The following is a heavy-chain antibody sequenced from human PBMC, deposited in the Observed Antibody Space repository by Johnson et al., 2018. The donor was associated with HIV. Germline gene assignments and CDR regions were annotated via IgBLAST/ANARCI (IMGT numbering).Heavy chain of an antibody. J-gene: IGHJ3*02. Sequence: QMMLVESGGGVVQPGRSLRLSCAASGFSLSDYAIHWVRQAPVKGLEWVGVMSYDGSKENYADSVKGRFTISRDNSKNTLYLQMNSLRAEDTAVYYCARADKGYGSGSYHPLPIWGQGTMVTVSS. CDR3: ARADKGYGSGSYHPLPI. CDR2: MSYDGSKE. CDR1: GFSLSDYA. V-gene: IGHV3-30-3*01. D-gene: IGHD3-10*01.